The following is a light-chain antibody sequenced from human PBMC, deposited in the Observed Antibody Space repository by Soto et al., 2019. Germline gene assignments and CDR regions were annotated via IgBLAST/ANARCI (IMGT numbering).Light chain of an antibody. J-gene: IGLJ3*02. V-gene: IGLV2-14*01. CDR3: SSSTTTTSLVV. CDR1: SSDIGDYNY. CDR2: DVS. Sequence: QSALTQPASVSGSPGQSITISCNGTSSDIGDYNYVSWYQQYPGKVPKLVIYDVSHRPSGVSNRFSGSKSGNTASLTISGLQAEDEADYYCSSSTTTTSLVVFGGVTKLTVL.